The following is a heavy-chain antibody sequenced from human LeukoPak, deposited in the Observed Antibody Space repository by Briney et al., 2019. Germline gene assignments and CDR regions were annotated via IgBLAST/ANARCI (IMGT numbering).Heavy chain of an antibody. CDR2: IYTSGST. J-gene: IGHJ4*02. CDR3: GRGGIAALRFYFDY. D-gene: IGHD6-6*01. V-gene: IGHV4-4*07. Sequence: PSETLSLTCTVPGGSISSYYWSWIRQPAGKGLEWIGRIYTSGSTNYNPSIKSRVTMSVDTSKNEFSLKISPVTAADPAVYYCGRGGIAALRFYFDYWGQGTLVTVSS. CDR1: GGSISSYY.